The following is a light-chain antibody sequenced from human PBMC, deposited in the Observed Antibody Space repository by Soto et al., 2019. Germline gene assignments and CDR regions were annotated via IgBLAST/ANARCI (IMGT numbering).Light chain of an antibody. CDR1: QSVNNY. CDR2: GAS. J-gene: IGKJ5*01. CDR3: QQYGSSPIT. V-gene: IGKV3-20*01. Sequence: ENVVTQSPATLSLYPGERATLSCRDSQSVNNYLAWYQQKPGQAPRPLIYGASSRATGIPDRFSGSGSGTDFTLTISRLEPEDFAVYYCQQYGSSPITFGQGTLLEIK.